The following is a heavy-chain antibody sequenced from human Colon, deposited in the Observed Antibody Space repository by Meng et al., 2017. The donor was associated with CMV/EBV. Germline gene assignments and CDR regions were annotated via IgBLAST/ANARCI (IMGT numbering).Heavy chain of an antibody. Sequence: GGSLRLSCQVSGNRFSNYWIGWVRQTPGKGLDWMAIIYPGDSDAVHNPSFQGRVTISADKSISTAYLQWSYLRASDTAMYYCVRREYFGTESGNWGQGTMVTVSS. D-gene: IGHD2/OR15-2a*01. V-gene: IGHV5-51*01. CDR2: IYPGDSDA. CDR1: GNRFSNYW. J-gene: IGHJ4*02. CDR3: VRREYFGTESGN.